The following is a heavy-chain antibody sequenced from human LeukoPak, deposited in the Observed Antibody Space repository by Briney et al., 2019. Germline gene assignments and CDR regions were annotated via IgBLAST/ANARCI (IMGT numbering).Heavy chain of an antibody. CDR1: GGSFSGYY. V-gene: IGHV4-34*01. CDR2: INHSGST. Sequence: SETLSLTCAVYGGSFSGYYWSWIRQPPGKGLEWIGEINHSGSTNYNPSLKSRVTISVDTSKNQFSLKLSSVTAADTAVYYCARGHDILTGYPFDYWGQGALVTVSS. D-gene: IGHD3-9*01. J-gene: IGHJ4*02. CDR3: ARGHDILTGYPFDY.